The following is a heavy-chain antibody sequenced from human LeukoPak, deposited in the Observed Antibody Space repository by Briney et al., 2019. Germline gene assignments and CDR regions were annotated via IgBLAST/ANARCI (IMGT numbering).Heavy chain of an antibody. V-gene: IGHV1-69*04. D-gene: IGHD6-19*01. J-gene: IGHJ4*02. CDR1: GGTFSSYT. CDR2: IIPILGIA. CDR3: ARDLSWVAGILDY. Sequence: SVKVSCKASGGTFSSYTISWVRQAPGQGLEWMGRIIPILGIANYAQKFQGRVTITADKSTSTAYMELSSLRSEDTAAYYCARDLSWVAGILDYWGQGTLVTVSS.